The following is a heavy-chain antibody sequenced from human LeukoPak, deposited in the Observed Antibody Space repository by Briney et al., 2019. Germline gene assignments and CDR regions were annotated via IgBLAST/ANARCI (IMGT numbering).Heavy chain of an antibody. V-gene: IGHV3-74*01. CDR2: IDSDGFVT. CDR3: ARAYTEYSSSELVDY. J-gene: IGHJ4*02. Sequence: GGSLRLSCAASGFTFSSYWMHWVRQAPGKGLVWVSRIDSDGFVTNYADSVKGRFTISRDNAKNTLYLQMNSLRAEDTAVYYCARAYTEYSSSELVDYWGQGTLVTVS. D-gene: IGHD6-6*01. CDR1: GFTFSSYW.